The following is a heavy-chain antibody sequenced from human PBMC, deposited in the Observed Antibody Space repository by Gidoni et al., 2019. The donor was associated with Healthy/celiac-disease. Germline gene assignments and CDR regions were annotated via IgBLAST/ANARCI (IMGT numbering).Heavy chain of an antibody. CDR2: IKSKTDGGTT. CDR3: TTNPVPAASY. D-gene: IGHD2-2*01. V-gene: IGHV3-15*01. J-gene: IGHJ4*02. Sequence: EVQLVESGGGLVKPGGSIRLSCAASGFTFSNACMSWVRQAPGKGLEWVGRIKSKTDGGTTDYAAPVKGRFTISRDDSKTTLYRQMNSLKTEDTAVYYCTTNPVPAASYWGQGTLVTVSS. CDR1: GFTFSNAC.